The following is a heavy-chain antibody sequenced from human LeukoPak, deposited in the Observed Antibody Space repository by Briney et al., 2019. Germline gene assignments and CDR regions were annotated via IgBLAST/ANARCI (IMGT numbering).Heavy chain of an antibody. CDR2: IYYSGST. J-gene: IGHJ4*02. D-gene: IGHD6-13*01. CDR3: ARVVAAAGVDY. CDR1: GGSISSSSYY. V-gene: IGHV4-39*07. Sequence: PSETLSLTCTVSGGSISSSSYYWGWIRQPPGKGLKWIGSIYYSGSTYYNPSLKSRVTISVDTSKNQFSLKLSSVTAADTAVYYCARVVAAAGVDYWGQGTLVTVSS.